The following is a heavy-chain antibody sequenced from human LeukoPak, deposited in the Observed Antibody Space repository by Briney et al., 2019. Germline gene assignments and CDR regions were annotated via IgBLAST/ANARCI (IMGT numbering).Heavy chain of an antibody. J-gene: IGHJ4*02. Sequence: GGSLRLSCAASGFTFSTYAMSWVRQAPGKGLERVSAISGSGGSTYYADSVKGRFTISRDNSKNTLYLQMNSLRAEDTAVYYCAKGVASYYDTSTSYFDSWGQGTLVTVSS. V-gene: IGHV3-23*01. CDR3: AKGVASYYDTSTSYFDS. CDR2: ISGSGGST. CDR1: GFTFSTYA. D-gene: IGHD3-22*01.